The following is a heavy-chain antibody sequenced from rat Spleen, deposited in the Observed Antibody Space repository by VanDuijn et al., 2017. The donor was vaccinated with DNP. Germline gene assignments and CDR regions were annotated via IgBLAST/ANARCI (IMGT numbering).Heavy chain of an antibody. CDR2: ISYDGGST. CDR1: GFTFSDYY. J-gene: IGHJ2*01. CDR3: TTDFESDY. V-gene: IGHV5-20*01. Sequence: EVQLVEYGGGLVQPGRSLKLSCAASGFTFSDYYMAWVRQAPTKGLEWVAYISYDGGSTFYGDSVKGRFTISRDNAKSILSLHMDSLSSENTATFYCTTDFESDYWGQGLIVTVSS.